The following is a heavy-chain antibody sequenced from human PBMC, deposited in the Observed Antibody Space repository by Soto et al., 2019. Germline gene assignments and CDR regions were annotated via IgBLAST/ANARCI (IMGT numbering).Heavy chain of an antibody. J-gene: IGHJ4*02. CDR1: GGSISSYY. CDR3: ARGRRDFWAPFDY. Sequence: SETLSLTCTVSGGSISSYYWSWIRQPPGKGLEWIGYTYYSGSTNYNPSLKSRVTISVDTSKNQFSLKLSSVTAADTAVYYCARGRRDFWAPFDYWGQGTLVTVSS. V-gene: IGHV4-59*01. CDR2: TYYSGST. D-gene: IGHD3-3*01.